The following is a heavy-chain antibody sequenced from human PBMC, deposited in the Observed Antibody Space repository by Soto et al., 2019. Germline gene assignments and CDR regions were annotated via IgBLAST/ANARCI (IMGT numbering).Heavy chain of an antibody. V-gene: IGHV1-18*01. CDR1: GYTFTRYG. CDR3: AMVDVYVTPSPQDV. J-gene: IGHJ6*02. CDR2: INTYNGNT. Sequence: AGVKVSCKASGYTFTRYGIAWARQAPGQGLEWMGWINTYNGNTNYAQNVQGRVTLTTDTSTSTAYMELRSLRSNDTAIYYCAMVDVYVTPSPQDVWGQGTTVTVSS. D-gene: IGHD3-16*01.